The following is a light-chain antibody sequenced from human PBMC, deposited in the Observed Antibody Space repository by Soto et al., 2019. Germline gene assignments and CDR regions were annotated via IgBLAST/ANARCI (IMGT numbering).Light chain of an antibody. V-gene: IGLV1-51*01. CDR3: GTWDSSLSAGL. J-gene: IGLJ2*01. CDR1: SSNIGNNY. Sequence: QSVLTQPPSVSAAPGQKVTISCSGSSSNIGNNYVSWYQQLPGTAPKLLIYDNNKRPSGIPDRFSGSKSGTSATLGITGLQTGDEADYYCGTWDSSLSAGLLGGGTK. CDR2: DNN.